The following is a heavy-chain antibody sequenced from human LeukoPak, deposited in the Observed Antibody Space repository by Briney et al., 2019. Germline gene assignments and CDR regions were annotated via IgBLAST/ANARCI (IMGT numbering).Heavy chain of an antibody. J-gene: IGHJ3*02. CDR3: ASLEYIVVVPAAIAFDI. V-gene: IGHV4-39*01. CDR1: GGSISSSSYY. D-gene: IGHD2-2*01. CDR2: IYYSGST. Sequence: SETLSLTCTVSGGSISSSSYYWGWIRQPPGKGLEWIGSIYYSGSTYYNPSLKSRVTISVDTSKNQFSLKLSSVTAADTAVYYCASLEYIVVVPAAIAFDIWGQGTMVTVSS.